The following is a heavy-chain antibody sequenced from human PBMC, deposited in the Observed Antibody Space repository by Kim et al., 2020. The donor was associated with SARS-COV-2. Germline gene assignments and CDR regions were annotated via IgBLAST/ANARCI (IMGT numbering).Heavy chain of an antibody. D-gene: IGHD5-12*01. CDR3: ARQGGYETVLFSRWFDP. Sequence: SETLSLTCTVSGGSISSSSYYWGWIRQPPGKGLEWIGSIYYSGSTYYNPSLKSRVTISVDTSKNQFSLKLSSVTAADTAVYYCARQGGYETVLFSRWFDPWGQGTLVTVSS. CDR2: IYYSGST. CDR1: GGSISSSSYY. V-gene: IGHV4-39*01. J-gene: IGHJ5*02.